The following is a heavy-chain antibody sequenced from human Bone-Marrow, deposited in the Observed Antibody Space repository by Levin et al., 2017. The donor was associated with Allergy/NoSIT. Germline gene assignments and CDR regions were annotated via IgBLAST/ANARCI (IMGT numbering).Heavy chain of an antibody. CDR3: ARSHPLTGTTHFSYQDGMDV. CDR2: ITTGSNYK. D-gene: IGHD1/OR15-1a*01. CDR1: GFDFHIYV. J-gene: IGHJ6*02. Sequence: AGESLKISCEASGFDFHIYVMNWVRQAPGKGLEWLSSITTGSNYKYYVDSVRGRFVISRDNGKNSLYLQVNSLRAEDTAVYYCARSHPLTGTTHFSYQDGMDVWGQGTSVTVSS. V-gene: IGHV3-21*01.